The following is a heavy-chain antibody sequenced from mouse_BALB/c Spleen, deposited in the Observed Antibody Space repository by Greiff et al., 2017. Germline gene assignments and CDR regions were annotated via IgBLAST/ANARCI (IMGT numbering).Heavy chain of an antibody. CDR1: GYAFSSSW. CDR3: ARSDYEGLRGGPWFAY. D-gene: IGHD2-4*01. Sequence: QVQLKESGPELVKPGASVKISCKASGYAFSSSWMNWVKQRPGQGLEWIGRIYPGDGDTNYNGKFKGKATLTADKSSSTAYMQLSSLTSVDSAVYFCARSDYEGLRGGPWFAYWGQGTLVTVSA. CDR2: IYPGDGDT. J-gene: IGHJ3*01. V-gene: IGHV1-82*01.